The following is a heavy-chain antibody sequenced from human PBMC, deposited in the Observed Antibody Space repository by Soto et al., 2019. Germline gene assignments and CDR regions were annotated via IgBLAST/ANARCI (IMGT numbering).Heavy chain of an antibody. D-gene: IGHD3-22*01. V-gene: IGHV3-30-3*01. CDR1: GFTFSGYA. J-gene: IGHJ4*02. CDR3: AREMSYYDSGGLLTNFDY. Sequence: QVQLVESWGGVVQPGRSLRLSCAASGFTFSGYAMHWVRQAPGKGLEWVAVVSYDGSNKYYADSVKGRFTISRDNSKNTLYLQVNSLRAEDTAVYYCAREMSYYDSGGLLTNFDYWGQGTLVTVSS. CDR2: VSYDGSNK.